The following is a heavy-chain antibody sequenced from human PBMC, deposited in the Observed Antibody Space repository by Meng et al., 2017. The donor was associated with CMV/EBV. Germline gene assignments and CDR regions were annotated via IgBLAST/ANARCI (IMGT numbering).Heavy chain of an antibody. CDR2: ITPLFGTS. D-gene: IGHD3-10*01. Sequence: QIQLVQTCAEVKKHVSSVRVSCYASGGTFSSYSISWVRQAPGQGIEWMGAITPLFGTSTYAEKFQGRVMITADESTSTAYMELSSLKSDDTAVYYCAREKIISRFAYFHHWGQGTLVTVSS. V-gene: IGHV1-69*01. CDR1: GGTFSSYS. J-gene: IGHJ1*01. CDR3: AREKIISRFAYFHH.